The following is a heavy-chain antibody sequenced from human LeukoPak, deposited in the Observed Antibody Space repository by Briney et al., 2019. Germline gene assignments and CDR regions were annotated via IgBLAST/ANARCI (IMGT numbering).Heavy chain of an antibody. CDR1: GFTFRSLG. CDR2: LHKDGSRD. CDR3: ARGISMTHPPGY. D-gene: IGHD2-21*01. J-gene: IGHJ4*02. V-gene: IGHV3-30*02. Sequence: GGSLRLSCAVSGFTFRSLGMHWVRQAPGKGLEWVAFLHKDGSRDYYADSVKGRFTISRDNAKNSLYLQMNSLRAEDTAVYYCARGISMTHPPGYWGQGTLVTVSS.